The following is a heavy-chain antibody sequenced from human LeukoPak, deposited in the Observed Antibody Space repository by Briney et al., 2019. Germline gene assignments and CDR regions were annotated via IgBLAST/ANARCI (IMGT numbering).Heavy chain of an antibody. CDR2: MNPNSGNT. J-gene: IGHJ4*02. V-gene: IGHV1-8*01. CDR3: ARGLIWFGEFPDDY. CDR1: GYTFTSYD. D-gene: IGHD3-10*01. Sequence: ASVKVSCKASGYTFTSYDINWVRQATGQGLEWMGWMNPNSGNTGYAQKFQGGVTMTRNTSISTAYMELSSLRSEDTAVYYCARGLIWFGEFPDDYWGQGTLVTVSS.